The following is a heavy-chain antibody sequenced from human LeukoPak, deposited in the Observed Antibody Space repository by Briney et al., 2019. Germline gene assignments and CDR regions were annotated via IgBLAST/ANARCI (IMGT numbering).Heavy chain of an antibody. CDR1: GGSITKNGYY. Sequence: SEPLSLTCSVSGGSITKNGYYWGWIRQSPETGLEWIGSMHYSGSTYYNPSLNSRVTISIDTSKNQFSLKLTSVTAADTAVYYCCGSGWFAGPFGYWGQGALVTVSS. D-gene: IGHD6-19*01. CDR3: CGSGWFAGPFGY. J-gene: IGHJ4*02. V-gene: IGHV4-39*07. CDR2: MHYSGST.